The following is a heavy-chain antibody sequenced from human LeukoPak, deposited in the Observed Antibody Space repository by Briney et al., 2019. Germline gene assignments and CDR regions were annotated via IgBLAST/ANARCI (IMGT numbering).Heavy chain of an antibody. CDR1: GYTFTGYY. D-gene: IGHD6-13*01. J-gene: IGHJ4*02. CDR3: ARDSRYSSNWYYAD. V-gene: IGHV1-2*02. CDR2: INPNSGGT. Sequence: ASVKVSCKASGYTFTGYYIHWVRQAPGQGLEWMGWINPNSGGTNYAQNLQGRVTMTRDTSISTAYMDLSGLRSDDTAMYYCARDSRYSSNWYYADWGQGTPVTVSS.